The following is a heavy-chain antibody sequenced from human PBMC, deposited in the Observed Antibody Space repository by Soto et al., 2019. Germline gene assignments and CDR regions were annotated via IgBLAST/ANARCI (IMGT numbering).Heavy chain of an antibody. Sequence: PGGSLRLSCAASGFTFSSYGMHWVRQAPGKGLEWVAVIWYDGSNKYYADSVKGRFTISRDNSKNTLYLQMNSLRAEDTAVYYCARDPPTGYSSSWWGYYYYGMDVWGQGTTGTVAS. CDR1: GFTFSSYG. CDR3: ARDPPTGYSSSWWGYYYYGMDV. D-gene: IGHD6-13*01. J-gene: IGHJ6*02. CDR2: IWYDGSNK. V-gene: IGHV3-33*01.